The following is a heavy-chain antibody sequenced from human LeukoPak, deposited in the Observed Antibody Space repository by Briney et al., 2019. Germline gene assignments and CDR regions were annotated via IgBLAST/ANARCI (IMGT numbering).Heavy chain of an antibody. V-gene: IGHV1-8*01. Sequence: GASVKVSCKASGYTFTSYDINWVRQATRQGLEWMGWMNPNSGNTGYAQKFQGRVTMTRNTSISTAYMELSSLRSEDTAVYYCARGITMVRGAPSAYWGQGTLVTVSS. CDR1: GYTFTSYD. J-gene: IGHJ4*02. D-gene: IGHD3-10*01. CDR3: ARGITMVRGAPSAY. CDR2: MNPNSGNT.